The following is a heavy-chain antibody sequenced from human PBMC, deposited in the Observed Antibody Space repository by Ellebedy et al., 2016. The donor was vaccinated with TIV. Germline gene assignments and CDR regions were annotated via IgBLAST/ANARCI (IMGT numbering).Heavy chain of an antibody. V-gene: IGHV1-46*01. J-gene: IGHJ4*02. D-gene: IGHD1-1*01. CDR3: ALASFDY. CDR2: IDPSDGST. CDR1: GYSFVNYY. Sequence: AASVKVSCKASGYSFVNYYIQWVRQAPGHGLEWVGIIDPSDGSTSYTQRFQGRITLTRDTSTTTVYMSLSSLRFDDTAMYYRALASFDYWGQGTQVTVSS.